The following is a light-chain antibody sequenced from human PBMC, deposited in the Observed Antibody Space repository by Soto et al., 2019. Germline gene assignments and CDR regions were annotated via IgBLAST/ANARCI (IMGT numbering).Light chain of an antibody. CDR3: QHSFSIPRN. CDR2: DAS. V-gene: IGKV1-39*01. J-gene: IGKJ2*01. Sequence: DIQMTQSPSSLSASVGDRVTITCRASQNIAGYLSWFQQKPGKAPNLLIFDASSLQSGVPSSFSGTGSWSDFTLTIRSPQPEDFATYYGQHSFSIPRNFGQGTKLEIK. CDR1: QNIAGY.